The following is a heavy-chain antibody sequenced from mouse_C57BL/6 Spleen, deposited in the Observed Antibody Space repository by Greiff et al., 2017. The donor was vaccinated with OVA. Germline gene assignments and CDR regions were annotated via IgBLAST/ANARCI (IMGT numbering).Heavy chain of an antibody. Sequence: EVKLVESGGGLVQPGGSLKLSCAASGFTFSDYYMYWVRQTPEKRLEWVAYISNGGGSTYYPDTVKGRFTISRDNAKNTLYLQMSRLKSEDTAMYYCARRDGNGQTGTLYFAIYYWGPGISVTVSS. CDR1: GFTFSDYY. V-gene: IGHV5-12*01. CDR3: ARRDGNGQTGTLYFAIYY. CDR2: ISNGGGST. D-gene: IGHD4-1*01. J-gene: IGHJ4*01.